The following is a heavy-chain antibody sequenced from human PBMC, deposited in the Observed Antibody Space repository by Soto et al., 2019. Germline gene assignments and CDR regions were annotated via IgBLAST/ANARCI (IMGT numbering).Heavy chain of an antibody. Sequence: QITLKESGPPLVKPTQTLTLTCTFSGFSLSSSGVGVGWIRQPPGKALEWLVLIFWDDDERYSPALKSRLTITKDTSKNQVVLTMTNMDPLDTVTYYCARSWGSSRFDYWGQGTLVTVSS. CDR1: GFSLSSSGVG. V-gene: IGHV2-5*02. D-gene: IGHD2-2*01. J-gene: IGHJ4*02. CDR3: ARSWGSSRFDY. CDR2: IFWDDDE.